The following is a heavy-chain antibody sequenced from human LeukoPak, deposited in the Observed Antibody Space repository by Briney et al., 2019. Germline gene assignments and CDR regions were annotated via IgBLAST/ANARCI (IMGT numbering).Heavy chain of an antibody. CDR2: LWADGNTA. D-gene: IGHD6-13*01. CDR3: VKESAADATFHFDY. CDR1: GFTFNIFG. Sequence: PGRSLRLSCAASGFTFNIFGMHWARQVPGNGLEWVAVLWADGNTAHYADSAKGRFTISRDSSENTLYLQMNSLRSEDTAVYYCVKESAADATFHFDYWGQGTLVTVSS. J-gene: IGHJ4*02. V-gene: IGHV3-33*06.